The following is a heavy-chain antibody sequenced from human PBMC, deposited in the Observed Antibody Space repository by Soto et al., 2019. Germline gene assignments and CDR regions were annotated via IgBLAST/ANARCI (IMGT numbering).Heavy chain of an antibody. Sequence: GGFLRLSCAASGFTFSSYAMSWVRQAPGKGLEWVSAISGSGGSTYYADSVKGRFTISRDNSKNTLYLQMNSLRAEDTAVYYCAKTRRGYDFWSGPPDAFDIWGQGTMVTVSS. V-gene: IGHV3-23*01. J-gene: IGHJ3*02. D-gene: IGHD3-3*01. CDR2: ISGSGGST. CDR3: AKTRRGYDFWSGPPDAFDI. CDR1: GFTFSSYA.